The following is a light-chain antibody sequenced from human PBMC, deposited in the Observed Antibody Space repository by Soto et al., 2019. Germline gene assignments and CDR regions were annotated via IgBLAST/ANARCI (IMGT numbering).Light chain of an antibody. CDR2: GAS. V-gene: IGKV3-15*01. J-gene: IGKJ1*01. Sequence: EIVTTQSPATLSVSPVYRFTLSCMASQSVRSNLAWYQQKAGQAPRLLIYGASTRATGIPARFSGSGSGTDFTLTISSLQPEDFATYYCQQSYSFPRTFGQGTKVDI. CDR1: QSVRSN. CDR3: QQSYSFPRT.